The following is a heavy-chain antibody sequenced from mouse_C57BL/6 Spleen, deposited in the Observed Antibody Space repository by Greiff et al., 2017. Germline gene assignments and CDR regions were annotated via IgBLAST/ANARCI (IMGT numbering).Heavy chain of an antibody. CDR1: GYTFTSYW. CDR3: ARGGGGSSPSWYFDV. D-gene: IGHD1-1*01. J-gene: IGHJ1*03. V-gene: IGHV1-64*01. CDR2: IHPNSGST. Sequence: VQLQQPGAELVKPGASVKLSCKASGYTFTSYWMHWVKQRPGQGLEWIGMIHPNSGSTNYNEKFKSKATLTVDKSSSTAYMQLSSLTSEDSAVYYCARGGGGSSPSWYFDVWGTGTTVTVSS.